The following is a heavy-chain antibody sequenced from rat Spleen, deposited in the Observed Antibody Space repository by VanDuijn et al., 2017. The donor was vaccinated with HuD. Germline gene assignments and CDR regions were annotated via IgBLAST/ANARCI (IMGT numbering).Heavy chain of an antibody. CDR3: SRGGATRFDY. V-gene: IGHV5-31*01. Sequence: EVQLVESGGGLVQPGRSLKLSCVASGFTFSSYWMYWIRQAPGKGLDWIASITKDGGSLFYRDSVKGRFTVSRDNEQNILYLQMDSLRSEDTATYYCSRGGATRFDYWGQGVMVTVSS. CDR2: ITKDGGSL. D-gene: IGHD1-11*01. J-gene: IGHJ2*01. CDR1: GFTFSSYW.